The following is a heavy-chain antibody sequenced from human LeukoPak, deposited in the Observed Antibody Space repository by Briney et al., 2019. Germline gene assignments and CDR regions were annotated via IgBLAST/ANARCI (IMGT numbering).Heavy chain of an antibody. CDR2: ISAYNGNT. CDR3: ARDRVTYSTSSGVDY. J-gene: IGHJ4*02. V-gene: IGHV1-18*01. CDR1: GYTFSTYG. D-gene: IGHD6-6*01. Sequence: ASVKVSCNASGYTFSTYGISWVRQAPGQGLEWMGRISAYNGNTNYAQKFQGRVTMTTDTSTTTAYMELRSLRSDDTAVYYCARDRVTYSTSSGVDYWGQGTLVTVSS.